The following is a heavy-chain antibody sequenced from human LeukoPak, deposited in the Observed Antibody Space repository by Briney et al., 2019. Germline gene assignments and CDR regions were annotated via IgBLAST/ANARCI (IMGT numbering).Heavy chain of an antibody. CDR1: GGSFSGYY. V-gene: IGHV4-34*01. J-gene: IGHJ4*02. Sequence: SETLSLTCAVYGGSFSGYYWSWIRQPPGKGLEWIGEINHSGSTNYNPSLKSQVTISVDTSKNQFSLKLSSVTAADTAMYFCARGGICSSTSCYPRYWGQGTLVTVSS. D-gene: IGHD2-2*01. CDR3: ARGGICSSTSCYPRY. CDR2: INHSGST.